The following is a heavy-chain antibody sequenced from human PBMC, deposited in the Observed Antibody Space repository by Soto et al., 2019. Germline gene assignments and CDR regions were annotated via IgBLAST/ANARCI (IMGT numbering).Heavy chain of an antibody. V-gene: IGHV1-18*01. J-gene: IGHJ6*02. CDR1: GYTFTSYG. D-gene: IGHD3-22*01. CDR2: ISAYNGNT. CDR3: ARTLGDSSGYYPLWYYYYGMDV. Sequence: ASVKVSCKASGYTFTSYGISWVRQAPGQGLEWMGWISAYNGNTNYAQKLQGRVTMTTDTSTSPAYMELRSLRSDDTAVYYCARTLGDSSGYYPLWYYYYGMDVWGQGTTVTVSS.